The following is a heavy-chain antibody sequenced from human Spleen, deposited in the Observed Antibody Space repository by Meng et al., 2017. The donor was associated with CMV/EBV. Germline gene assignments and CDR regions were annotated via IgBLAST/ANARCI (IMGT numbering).Heavy chain of an antibody. V-gene: IGHV4-61*01. D-gene: IGHD2-2*02. CDR1: GGSGSSDLHY. CDR2: IYHSENT. J-gene: IGHJ5*02. CDR3: ARDRRCARTDYYIDT. Sequence: SGGSGSSDLHYWTWMRQSPGTRLKWIGYIYHSENTRYSHTLERQITISLDTPKNQFSLKLTSVTAADAAVYYCARDRRCARTDYYIDTWGLGSLVTVSS.